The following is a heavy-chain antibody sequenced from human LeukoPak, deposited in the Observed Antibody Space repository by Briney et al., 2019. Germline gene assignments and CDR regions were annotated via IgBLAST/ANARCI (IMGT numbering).Heavy chain of an antibody. CDR1: GFTFSFYS. V-gene: IGHV3-21*01. J-gene: IGHJ3*02. D-gene: IGHD2-15*01. CDR3: AREVCPGGRCYVAFDI. CDR2: ISNDGRAM. Sequence: GGSLRLSCAPSGFTFSFYSMNWVRQAPGKGLEWVASISNDGRAMYYGDSVKGRFTISRDNAKESLYLQMISLRAEDTAVYYCAREVCPGGRCYVAFDIWGQGTMVTVSS.